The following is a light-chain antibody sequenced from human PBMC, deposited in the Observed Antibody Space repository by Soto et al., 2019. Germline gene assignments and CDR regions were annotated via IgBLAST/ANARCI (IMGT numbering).Light chain of an antibody. J-gene: IGKJ3*01. Sequence: EIVLTQSPVTLSLSPGERATLSCRASQSFSSSYLAWYQQKPGQAPRLLIYGASSRATGIRDRFSGSGSGTDFTLTISSLEPEDFAVYYCQHYGSALFTFGPGTKVDVK. CDR2: GAS. CDR3: QHYGSALFT. CDR1: QSFSSSY. V-gene: IGKV3-20*01.